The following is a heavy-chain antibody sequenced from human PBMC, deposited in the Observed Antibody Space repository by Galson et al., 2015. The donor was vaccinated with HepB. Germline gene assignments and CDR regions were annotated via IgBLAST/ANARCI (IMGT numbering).Heavy chain of an antibody. CDR1: EFSFSSHS. Sequence: SLRLSCAACEFSFSSHSMNWVRQAPGKGLEWISYIDRSSDTIYYADSVKGRFTVSRDNAKNSLYLQMNSLRVEDTAVYYCAREYGQRVNFDCWGQGTLVTVPS. J-gene: IGHJ4*02. CDR3: AREYGQRVNFDC. D-gene: IGHD3-10*01. V-gene: IGHV3-48*01. CDR2: IDRSSDTI.